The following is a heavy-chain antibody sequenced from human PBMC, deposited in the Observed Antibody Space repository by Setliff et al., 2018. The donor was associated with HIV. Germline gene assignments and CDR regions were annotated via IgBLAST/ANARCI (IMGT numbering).Heavy chain of an antibody. CDR1: GGSFSGHS. Sequence: SETLSLTCAVYGGSFSGHSWTWIRQPPGKGLEWIGEINRSGSANYNRSLKSRVTMSVDTSKRQFSLKLDSVTAADTAIYYCARQSTVASAGFDFWGQGTLVTVSS. CDR2: INRSGSA. CDR3: ARQSTVASAGFDF. J-gene: IGHJ4*02. V-gene: IGHV4-34*01. D-gene: IGHD6-13*01.